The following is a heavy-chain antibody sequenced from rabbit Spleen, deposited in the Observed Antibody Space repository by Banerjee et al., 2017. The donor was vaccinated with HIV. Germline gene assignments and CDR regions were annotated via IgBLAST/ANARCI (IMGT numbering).Heavy chain of an antibody. V-gene: IGHV1S45*01. CDR1: GIDFSRNT. D-gene: IGHD8-1*01. CDR2: IYGGGSGTT. Sequence: QEQLEESGGGLVQPEGTLTLTCTASGIDFSRNTMCWVHQAPGKGLEWIACIYGGGSGTTYFANWAKGRFAISKTSSTTVTLQMTSLTAADTATYFCARDTGSSFSSYGMDLWGPGTLVTVS. J-gene: IGHJ6*01. CDR3: ARDTGSSFSSYGMDL.